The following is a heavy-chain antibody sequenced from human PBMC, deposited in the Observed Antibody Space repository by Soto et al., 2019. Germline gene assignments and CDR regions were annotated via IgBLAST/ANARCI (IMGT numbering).Heavy chain of an antibody. CDR1: GYTFTSYD. Sequence: ASVKVSFKASGYTFTSYDINWVRQATGQGLEWMGWMNPNSGNTGYAQKFQGRVTMTRNTSISTAYMELSSLRSEDTAVYYCARHGYNWNEVEAPDAFDSWGQRTMVTVSS. V-gene: IGHV1-8*01. D-gene: IGHD1-1*01. CDR2: MNPNSGNT. CDR3: ARHGYNWNEVEAPDAFDS. J-gene: IGHJ3*02.